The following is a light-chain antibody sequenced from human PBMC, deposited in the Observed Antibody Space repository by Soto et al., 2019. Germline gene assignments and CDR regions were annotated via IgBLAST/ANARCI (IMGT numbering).Light chain of an antibody. J-gene: IGKJ1*01. CDR1: QSISSW. CDR3: QHYNRYWT. V-gene: IGKV1-5*03. CDR2: KAS. Sequence: DIQMTQSPSTLSASVRDRVTITCRASQSISSWLAWYQQKPGKAPKLLIYKASSLESGVPSRFSGSGSGTEFTLTISSLQPDDFATYHCQHYNRYWTFGQGTKVEIK.